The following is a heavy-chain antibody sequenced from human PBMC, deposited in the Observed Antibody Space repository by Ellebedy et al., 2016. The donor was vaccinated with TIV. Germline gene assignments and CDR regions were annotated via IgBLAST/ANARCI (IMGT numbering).Heavy chain of an antibody. CDR3: ARVTDTAMATLDY. J-gene: IGHJ4*02. CDR2: IIPIFGTA. Sequence: SVKVSCKASGGTFSSYAISWVRQAPGQGLEWMGGIIPIFGTANYAQKFQGRVTITADESTSTAYMELSSLRSEDTAVYYCARVTDTAMATLDYWGQGTLVTVSS. V-gene: IGHV1-69*13. D-gene: IGHD5-18*01. CDR1: GGTFSSYA.